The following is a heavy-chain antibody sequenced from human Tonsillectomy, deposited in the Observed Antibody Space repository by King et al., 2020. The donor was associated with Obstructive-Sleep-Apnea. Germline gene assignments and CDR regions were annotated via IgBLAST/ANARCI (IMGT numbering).Heavy chain of an antibody. V-gene: IGHV3-33*01. CDR2: IWYDGSNK. D-gene: IGHD3/OR15-3a*01. CDR1: GFTFNSFG. Sequence: VQLVESGGGVVQPGRSLRLSCAASGFTFNSFGMDWVRQAPGKGLEWVAFIWYDGSNKYYADSVKGRFTISRDNSKNTLYLQMNSLRAEDTAVYYCARDSPLRTGNYCGMDVWGQGTTVTVSS. J-gene: IGHJ6*02. CDR3: ARDSPLRTGNYCGMDV.